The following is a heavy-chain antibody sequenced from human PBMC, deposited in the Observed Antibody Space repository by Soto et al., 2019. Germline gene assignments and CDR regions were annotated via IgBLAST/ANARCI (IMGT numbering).Heavy chain of an antibody. Sequence: QVQLQESGPGLVKPSQTLSLTCTVSGGPVINADSYLNWIRQHPEKGLEWMGYINYRGTTNYNAALKSRILISVDTSKNRFSLRLTSVTAADTSVYYCARDAAGAAPYWGQGTLVTVSS. D-gene: IGHD6-13*01. CDR2: INYRGTT. J-gene: IGHJ4*02. CDR1: GGPVINADSY. V-gene: IGHV4-31*03. CDR3: ARDAAGAAPY.